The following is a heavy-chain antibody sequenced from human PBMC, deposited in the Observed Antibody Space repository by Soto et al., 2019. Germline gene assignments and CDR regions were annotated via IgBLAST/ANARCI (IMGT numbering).Heavy chain of an antibody. D-gene: IGHD2-2*01. J-gene: IGHJ4*02. CDR1: GYTFTAYG. Sequence: QVHLVQSGGEVKKPGASVKVSCKASGYTFTAYGISWVRQAPGQGLEWIGWISPNNGNTKSAQKFQGRVTMPTDTSTDTAYLELRSLRADDTAVYYCARARSSENYLKWIEYWGQGALVTVSS. CDR2: ISPNNGNT. CDR3: ARARSSENYLKWIEY. V-gene: IGHV1-18*01.